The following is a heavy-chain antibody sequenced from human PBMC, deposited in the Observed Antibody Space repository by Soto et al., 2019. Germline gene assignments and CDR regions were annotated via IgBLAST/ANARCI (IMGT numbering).Heavy chain of an antibody. Sequence: GPGDPSETLSLTCDVSSVSITSSNWWTWVRQPPGKGLEWLGKISHSGTVNYNATLRSRVTISVDKPKNQLSLKLMSVTAADTAVYYCARDYDGFDYWGPGILVTVSS. D-gene: IGHD3-16*01. CDR3: ARDYDGFDY. CDR2: ISHSGTV. J-gene: IGHJ4*02. CDR1: SVSITSSNW. V-gene: IGHV4-4*02.